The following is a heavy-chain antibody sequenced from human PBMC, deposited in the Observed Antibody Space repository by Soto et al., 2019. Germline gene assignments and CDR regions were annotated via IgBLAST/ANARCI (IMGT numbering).Heavy chain of an antibody. J-gene: IGHJ6*02. CDR3: ARVEAGAFFQVYYGMDV. Sequence: QVQLVQSGAEVKKPGSSVKVSCKASGGTFSNYAITWVRQAPGQGLESMGGIIPRVGSPNYAQNFQGRVTFTADESTSTVYMELSSVRSEDTAVYYCARVEAGAFFQVYYGMDVWGQGTAVTVSS. D-gene: IGHD3-16*01. V-gene: IGHV1-69*12. CDR2: IIPRVGSP. CDR1: GGTFSNYA.